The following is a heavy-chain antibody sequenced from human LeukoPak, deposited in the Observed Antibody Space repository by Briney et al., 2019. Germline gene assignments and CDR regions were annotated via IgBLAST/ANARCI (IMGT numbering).Heavy chain of an antibody. Sequence: GGSLRLSCAASGFTFDDYAMHWVRQAPGKGLEWVSGISWNSGSIGYADSVKGRFTISRDNAKNSLYLQMNSLRSEDTAVYYCATANGPRWIQPTNYFDYWGQGTLVTVSS. D-gene: IGHD5-18*01. CDR2: ISWNSGSI. J-gene: IGHJ4*02. V-gene: IGHV3-9*01. CDR3: ATANGPRWIQPTNYFDY. CDR1: GFTFDDYA.